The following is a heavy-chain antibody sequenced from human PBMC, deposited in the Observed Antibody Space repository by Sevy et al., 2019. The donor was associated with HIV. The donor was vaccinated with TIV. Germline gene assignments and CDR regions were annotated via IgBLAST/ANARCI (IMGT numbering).Heavy chain of an antibody. CDR2: ISSSSDYK. J-gene: IGHJ4*02. Sequence: GGSLRLSCAASGFTFSAYNMIWVRRAPGKGLEWVSSISSSSDYKYYADSMKGRFTISRDNAKNSLSLQMDSLRAEDTAVYYCARSIGEGPLRFLECLLPRDYWGQGTLVTVSS. D-gene: IGHD3-3*01. V-gene: IGHV3-21*01. CDR3: ARSIGEGPLRFLECLLPRDY. CDR1: GFTFSAYN.